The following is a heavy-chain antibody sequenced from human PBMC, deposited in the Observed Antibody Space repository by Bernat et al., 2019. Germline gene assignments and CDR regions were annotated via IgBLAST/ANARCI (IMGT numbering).Heavy chain of an antibody. J-gene: IGHJ4*02. D-gene: IGHD3-9*01. CDR3: ARDPFPVLRYVDWLPYYFDY. CDR1: GFTFSSYS. CDR2: ISSSSSYI. V-gene: IGHV3-21*01. Sequence: EVQLVESGGGLVKPGGSLRLSCAASGFTFSSYSMNWVRQAPGKGLEWVSSISSSSSYIYYADSVKGRFTISRDNAKNSLYLQMNSLRAEDTAVYYCARDPFPVLRYVDWLPYYFDYWGQGTLVTVSS.